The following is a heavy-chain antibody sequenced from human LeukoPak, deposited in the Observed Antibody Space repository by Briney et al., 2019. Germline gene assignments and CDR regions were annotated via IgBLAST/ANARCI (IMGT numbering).Heavy chain of an antibody. D-gene: IGHD4-23*01. V-gene: IGHV4-59*01. Sequence: PSETLSVTCTVSGGSISGFYWIWIRQPPGKALEWIGYIYYSGSTNYNPSLKSRAALSVDTSKNQFSLKLSSVTAADTALYYCARVSNDFSGNGAFDIWGQGTIVSVSS. J-gene: IGHJ3*02. CDR3: ARVSNDFSGNGAFDI. CDR1: GGSISGFY. CDR2: IYYSGST.